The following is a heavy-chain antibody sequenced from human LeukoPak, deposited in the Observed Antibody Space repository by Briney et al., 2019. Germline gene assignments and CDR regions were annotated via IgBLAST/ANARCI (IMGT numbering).Heavy chain of an antibody. CDR1: GGSISGSNYY. CDR3: ARSLAALYNWFDP. J-gene: IGHJ5*02. D-gene: IGHD2-15*01. CDR2: IYYSGTT. Sequence: PSETLSLTCTVSGGSISGSNYYWGWIRQPPGEGLEWIGSIYYSGTTYYNPSLKSRVTISVDTSKNQFSLKMSSVTAADTAVYYCARSLAALYNWFDPWGQGTLVTVSS. V-gene: IGHV4-39*01.